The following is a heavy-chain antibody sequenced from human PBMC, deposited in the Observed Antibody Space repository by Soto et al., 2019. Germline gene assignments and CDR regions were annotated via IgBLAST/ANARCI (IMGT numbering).Heavy chain of an antibody. J-gene: IGHJ4*02. Sequence: QVQLVESGGGVGQSGRSLRLSCAASGFRFSTCVMHWVRQAPGKGLEWVAVIWYDGSKEFYGDSVKGRFTISRDNSKKMVFLQMASLRGEDTAVYYCARGMYSNSSLPESFEYWGQGTLVSVSS. V-gene: IGHV3-33*03. CDR2: IWYDGSKE. CDR3: ARGMYSNSSLPESFEY. CDR1: GFRFSTCV. D-gene: IGHD1-26*01.